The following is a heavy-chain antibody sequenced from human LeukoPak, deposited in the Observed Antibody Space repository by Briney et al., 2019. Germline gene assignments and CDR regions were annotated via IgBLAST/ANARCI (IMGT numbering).Heavy chain of an antibody. J-gene: IGHJ5*02. D-gene: IGHD2-15*01. CDR2: ISAYNGNT. V-gene: IGHV1-18*01. CDR3: ARWRYCSGGSCYRGLGWFDP. CDR1: GYTFTSYG. Sequence: GASVKVSCKASGYTFTSYGISWVRQAPGQGLEWMGWISAYNGNTNYAQNLQVRVTMTTDTSTSTAYMELRSLRSDDTAVYYCARWRYCSGGSCYRGLGWFDPWGQGTLVTVSS.